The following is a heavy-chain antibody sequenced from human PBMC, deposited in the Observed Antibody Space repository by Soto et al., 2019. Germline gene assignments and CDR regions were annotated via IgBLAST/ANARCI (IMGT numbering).Heavy chain of an antibody. V-gene: IGHV3-23*01. CDR2: ISGDAGST. CDR1: GFTFSNFA. Sequence: EVQLLESGGGLVQPGGSLRLSCAASGFTFSNFAMNWVRQAPGKGLEWVSGISGDAGSTYYADSVRGRFTTSSDNSKNTLYVQMNSLRAEDTAVYYCAKDRSWNYGLVAFDIWGQGTMVTVFS. J-gene: IGHJ3*02. CDR3: AKDRSWNYGLVAFDI. D-gene: IGHD1-7*01.